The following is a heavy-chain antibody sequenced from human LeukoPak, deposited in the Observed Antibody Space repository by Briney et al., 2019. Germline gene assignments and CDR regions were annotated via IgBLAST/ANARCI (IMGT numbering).Heavy chain of an antibody. CDR2: LSNTGNI. V-gene: IGHV3-48*01. Sequence: PGGSLRLSCAASGFTFSSYGMNWVRQAPGKGLEWLSYLSNTGNIHYAQSVKGRFTISRDNAKSSLYLQMDGLRAEDTAVYYCARRGASPMIGDHWGQGILVTVAS. D-gene: IGHD3-10*02. J-gene: IGHJ4*02. CDR3: ARRGASPMIGDH. CDR1: GFTFSSYG.